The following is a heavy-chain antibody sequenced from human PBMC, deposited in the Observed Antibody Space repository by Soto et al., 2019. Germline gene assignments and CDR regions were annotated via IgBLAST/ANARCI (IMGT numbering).Heavy chain of an antibody. D-gene: IGHD6-13*01. CDR1: GGSISSSSYY. V-gene: IGHV4-39*01. J-gene: IGHJ5*02. CDR2: IYYSGST. Sequence: SETLSLTCTVSGGSISSSSYYWGWIRQPPGKELEWIGSIYYSGSTYYNPSLKSRVTISVDTSKNQFSLKLSSVTAADTAVYYCARHWEIIAAAGTSGYNWFDPWGQGTLVTVSS. CDR3: ARHWEIIAAAGTSGYNWFDP.